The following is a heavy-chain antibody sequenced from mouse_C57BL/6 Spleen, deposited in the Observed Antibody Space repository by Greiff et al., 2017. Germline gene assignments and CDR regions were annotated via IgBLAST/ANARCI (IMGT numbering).Heavy chain of an antibody. Sequence: VQLQESGPELVKPGASVKISCKASGSAFSSSWMNWVKQRPGKGLEWIGRIYPGDGDTNYNGKFTGKATLTTDKSSSTAYMHLSSLASGDSAVYFCASGAARAPAWFAYWGQGTLVTVSA. CDR2: IYPGDGDT. CDR1: GSAFSSSW. D-gene: IGHD3-1*01. V-gene: IGHV1-82*01. CDR3: ASGAARAPAWFAY. J-gene: IGHJ3*01.